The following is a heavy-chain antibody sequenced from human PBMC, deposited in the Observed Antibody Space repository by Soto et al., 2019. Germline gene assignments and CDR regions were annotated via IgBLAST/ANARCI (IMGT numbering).Heavy chain of an antibody. D-gene: IGHD3-3*01. Sequence: GASVKVSCKASGYTFTTYYIHWVRQAPGQGLEWMGIFNPSGGSTSFAQKFQGRITMTRDSSTSTVYMELSSLRSDDTAVYYCARDSSMTLFGVVGFDSSKFYSQAVWGQETTVTVSS. CDR3: ARDSSMTLFGVVGFDSSKFYSQAV. CDR2: FNPSGGST. J-gene: IGHJ6*02. V-gene: IGHV1-46*01. CDR1: GYTFTTYY.